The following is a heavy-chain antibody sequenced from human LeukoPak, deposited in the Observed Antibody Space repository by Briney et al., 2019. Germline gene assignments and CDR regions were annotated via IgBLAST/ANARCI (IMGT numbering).Heavy chain of an antibody. D-gene: IGHD2-21*01. V-gene: IGHV3-23*01. CDR2: VSSSGANT. J-gene: IGHJ4*02. CDR1: GFSFNSAA. Sequence: GGSLRLSCAASGFSFNSAAMTWVRQAPGKGLEWVSLVSSSGANTYYADSVKGRFTDSRDNSKNTLYLRMNSLRAEDTAMYYCAKDIQGSYWGQGTLVTVSS. CDR3: AKDIQGSY.